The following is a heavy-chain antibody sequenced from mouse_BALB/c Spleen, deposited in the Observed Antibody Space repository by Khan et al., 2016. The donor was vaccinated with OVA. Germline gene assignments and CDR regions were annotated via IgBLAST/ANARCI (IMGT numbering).Heavy chain of an antibody. V-gene: IGHV1-54*01. D-gene: IGHD2-10*02. Sequence: QVQLQQSGAELVRPGTSVKVSCKASGYAFTNYLIEWVKQRPGQGLEWIGVINPGSGNTNYNEKFKDKAILTADKSSNTAYMQLTSLPSDDSAVYVCAKGGYGNYVGAMDYWGQGTSVTVSS. CDR3: AKGGYGNYVGAMDY. CDR1: GYAFTNYL. J-gene: IGHJ4*01. CDR2: INPGSGNT.